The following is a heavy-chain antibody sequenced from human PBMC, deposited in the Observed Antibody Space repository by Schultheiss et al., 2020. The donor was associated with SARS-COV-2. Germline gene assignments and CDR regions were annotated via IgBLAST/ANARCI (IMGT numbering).Heavy chain of an antibody. CDR3: ARDSFLGYCSSTSCHPPVYFQH. D-gene: IGHD2-2*01. Sequence: GESLKISCAASGFTFSDYYMSWIRQAPGKGLEWVAVIWYDGSNKYYADSVKGRFTISRDNSKNTLYLQMNSLRAEDTAVYYCARDSFLGYCSSTSCHPPVYFQHWGQGTLVTVSS. CDR2: IWYDGSNK. J-gene: IGHJ1*01. V-gene: IGHV3-33*08. CDR1: GFTFSDYY.